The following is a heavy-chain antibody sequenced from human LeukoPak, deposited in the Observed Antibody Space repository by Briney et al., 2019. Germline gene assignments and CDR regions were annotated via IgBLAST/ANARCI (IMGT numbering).Heavy chain of an antibody. D-gene: IGHD6-13*01. J-gene: IGHJ4*02. CDR1: GGTISSSSYY. V-gene: IGHV4-39*07. CDR3: ARTPLFIAAAGLFDY. CDR2: IYYSGST. Sequence: PSETLSLTCTVSGGTISSSSYYWGWIRQPPGKGLEWIGSIYYSGSTYYNPSLRSRVAISVDTSKNQFSLKLNSVTAADTAVYYCARTPLFIAAAGLFDYWGQGTLVTVSS.